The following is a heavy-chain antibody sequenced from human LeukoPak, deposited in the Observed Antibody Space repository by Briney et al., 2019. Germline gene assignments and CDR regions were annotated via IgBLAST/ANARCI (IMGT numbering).Heavy chain of an antibody. Sequence: KASETLSLTCTVSCGSIRSDYWSWIRQPPGKGLEWIGYIWYGGTTNYNPSLKSRVTMSVDTSKNRFSLRLSSVTAANTAVYYCARVYSGYDFRHLDHWGQGTLVTVSS. CDR1: CGSIRSDY. D-gene: IGHD5-12*01. V-gene: IGHV4-59*01. J-gene: IGHJ4*02. CDR3: ARVYSGYDFRHLDH. CDR2: IWYGGTT.